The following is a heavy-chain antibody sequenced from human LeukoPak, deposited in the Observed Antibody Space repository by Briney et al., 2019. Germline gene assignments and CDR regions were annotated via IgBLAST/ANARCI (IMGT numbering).Heavy chain of an antibody. CDR1: GYTFTGYY. V-gene: IGHV1-2*02. CDR3: ARDRGWLQLRYYFDY. CDR2: INPNSGGT. Sequence: ASVKVSCKASGYTFTGYYMHWVRQAPGQGLEWMGWINPNSGGTNYAQKFQGRVTMTRDTSIGTAYVELSRLRSDDTAVYYCARDRGWLQLRYYFDYWGQGTLVTVSS. D-gene: IGHD5-24*01. J-gene: IGHJ4*02.